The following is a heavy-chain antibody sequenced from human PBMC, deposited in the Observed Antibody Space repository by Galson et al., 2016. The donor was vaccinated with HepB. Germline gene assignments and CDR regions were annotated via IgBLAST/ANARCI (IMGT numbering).Heavy chain of an antibody. Sequence: SVKVSCKASEYIFTSYHMHWVRQAPGQGLEWMGIINPNSGGTTYAQKFQGRVTMTRDTPTNTVYMELSSLRSEDTAVYFCARGHSVTFYFDFWGQGTLLTVSS. CDR3: ARGHSVTFYFDF. D-gene: IGHD4-11*01. V-gene: IGHV1-46*01. CDR1: EYIFTSYH. CDR2: INPNSGGT. J-gene: IGHJ4*02.